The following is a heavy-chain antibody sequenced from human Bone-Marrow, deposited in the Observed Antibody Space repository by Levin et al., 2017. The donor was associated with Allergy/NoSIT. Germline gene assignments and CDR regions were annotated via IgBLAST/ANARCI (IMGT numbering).Heavy chain of an antibody. Sequence: PSETLSLTCTVSGGSISSGTHYWGWIRQPPGKGLEWIVTISDSGNTYHNPSLTSRVTISVDTSRNQVSLNLTSVTAADTAVYYCTRDRGEWGQFYFDYWGQGILVTVSS. CDR2: ISDSGNT. J-gene: IGHJ4*02. V-gene: IGHV4-39*07. CDR1: GGSISSGTHY. CDR3: TRDRGEWGQFYFDY. D-gene: IGHD1-26*01.